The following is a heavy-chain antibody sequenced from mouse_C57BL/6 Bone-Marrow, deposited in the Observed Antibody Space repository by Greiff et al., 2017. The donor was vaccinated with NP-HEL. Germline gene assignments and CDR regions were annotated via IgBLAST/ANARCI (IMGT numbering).Heavy chain of an antibody. CDR3: ARSFYGGSSVYFDD. Sequence: EVMLVESGGGLVKPGGSLKLSCAASGFTFSDYGMHWVRQAPEKGLEWVAYISSGSSTIYYADTVKGRFTISRDNAKNTLFLHMTSLRSEDTAMYYGARSFYGGSSVYFDDWGKGTTLTVSS. CDR1: GFTFSDYG. J-gene: IGHJ2*01. D-gene: IGHD1-1*01. V-gene: IGHV5-17*01. CDR2: ISSGSSTI.